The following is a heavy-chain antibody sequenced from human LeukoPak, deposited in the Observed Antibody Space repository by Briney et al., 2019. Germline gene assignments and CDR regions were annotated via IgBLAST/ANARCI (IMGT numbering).Heavy chain of an antibody. J-gene: IGHJ4*02. Sequence: ASVKVSCKPSGYTFTHYYIHWMRQAPGQGLEWMGWIDPNSGGTNYAQKFQGRVTMTGDTSVNTVYMELSRLKSDDAAVYFCARVPVGGYFDYWGQGSLVTVSS. V-gene: IGHV1-2*02. CDR1: GYTFTHYY. D-gene: IGHD6-19*01. CDR2: IDPNSGGT. CDR3: ARVPVGGYFDY.